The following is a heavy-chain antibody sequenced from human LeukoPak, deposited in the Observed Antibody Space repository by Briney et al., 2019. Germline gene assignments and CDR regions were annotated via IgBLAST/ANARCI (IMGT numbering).Heavy chain of an antibody. CDR3: ARVRYCDY. D-gene: IGHD3-10*01. V-gene: IGHV3-74*01. CDR2: IKNEGSDT. Sequence: GGSLRLSCAASGFTFSSYWMHWVRQAPGKGLVWVLRIKNEGSDTRYADSVKGRFTISRDNAKNSLYLQMNSLRAEDTAVYYCARVRYCDYWGQGTLVSVSS. CDR1: GFTFSSYW. J-gene: IGHJ4*02.